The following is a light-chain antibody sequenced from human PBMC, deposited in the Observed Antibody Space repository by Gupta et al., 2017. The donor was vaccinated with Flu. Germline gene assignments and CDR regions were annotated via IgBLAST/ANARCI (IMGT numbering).Light chain of an antibody. CDR3: QQDYSSPFT. Sequence: DIVMTQSPDSLTVSLGERATIPFKSSQTVLYRSNNKNDLAWYQQKPGQPPKLLISWASTRESGVPERFNGSGSGTDFTLTISSLQAEDVAVYYCQQDYSSPFTFGGGTKVDIK. V-gene: IGKV4-1*01. J-gene: IGKJ4*01. CDR1: QTVLYRSNNKND. CDR2: WAS.